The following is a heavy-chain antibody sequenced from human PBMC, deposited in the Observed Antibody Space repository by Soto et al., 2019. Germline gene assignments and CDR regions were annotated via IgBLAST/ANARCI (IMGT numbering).Heavy chain of an antibody. J-gene: IGHJ4*02. V-gene: IGHV3-23*01. Sequence: EVQLLESGGGLVQPGGSLRLSCAASGFTFNTYGMSWVRQAPGKGLEWVSVISAGGGSTFYADSVKGRFTISRDNSKNTLFLQMNSLRAEDTAVYYCAQDWGSGWFLSYFDSWGQGTLLTVSS. D-gene: IGHD6-19*01. CDR3: AQDWGSGWFLSYFDS. CDR2: ISAGGGST. CDR1: GFTFNTYG.